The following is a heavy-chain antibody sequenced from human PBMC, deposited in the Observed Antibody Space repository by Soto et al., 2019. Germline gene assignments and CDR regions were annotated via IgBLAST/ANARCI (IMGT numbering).Heavy chain of an antibody. V-gene: IGHV3-7*04. Sequence: EVQLVESGGGLVQPGGSLRLSCVASGFTFSSRWMNWVRHVPGKGVEWVANIKQDGSEIHYVVSVKGRFTLSRDNPQNSTYLQKNSLRVQDTVVYPCRRFSGWTGEFRGQGILVTVSS. D-gene: IGHD2-21*01. CDR3: RRFSGWTGEF. J-gene: IGHJ4*02. CDR1: GFTFSSRW. CDR2: IKQDGSEI.